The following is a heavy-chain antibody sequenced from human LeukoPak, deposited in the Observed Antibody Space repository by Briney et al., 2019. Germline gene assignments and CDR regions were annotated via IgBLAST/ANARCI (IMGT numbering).Heavy chain of an antibody. V-gene: IGHV3-66*01. J-gene: IGHJ4*02. D-gene: IGHD3-10*01. CDR3: ARDRYGSGSYGY. CDR1: GFTVSSNY. CDR2: IYSGGST. Sequence: GGSLRLSCAASGFTVSSNYMSWVRQAPGKGLEWVSAIYSGGSTYYADSVKGRFTISRDNSKNTLYLQMNSLRAEDTAVYYCARDRYGSGSYGYWGQGTLVTVSS.